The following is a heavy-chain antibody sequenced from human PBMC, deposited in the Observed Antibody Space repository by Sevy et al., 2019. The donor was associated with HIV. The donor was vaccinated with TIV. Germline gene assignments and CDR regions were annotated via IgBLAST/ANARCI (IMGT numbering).Heavy chain of an antibody. J-gene: IGHJ4*02. CDR1: GFTFSSYG. CDR3: ARETYYYDSSGYYMGY. Sequence: GGSLRLSCAASGFTFSSYGMHWVRQAPGKGLEWVAVIWYDGSNKYCADSVKGRFTISRDNSKNTLYLQMNSLRAEDTAVYYCARETYYYDSSGYYMGYWGQGTLVTVSS. D-gene: IGHD3-22*01. V-gene: IGHV3-33*01. CDR2: IWYDGSNK.